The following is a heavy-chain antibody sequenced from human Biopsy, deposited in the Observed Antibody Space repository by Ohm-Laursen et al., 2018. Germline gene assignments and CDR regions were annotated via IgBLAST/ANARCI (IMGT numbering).Heavy chain of an antibody. CDR2: INTYNANT. CDR3: ARIAAAGWDDY. CDR1: GYTFTSYG. Sequence: SVKVSCKASGYTFTSYGISWVRQAPGQGLEWMGWINTYNANTDYAQKVQGRVTMTTDTSTSTGYMDLRSLKSDDTAVYYCARIAAAGWDDYWGQGTLVTVSS. J-gene: IGHJ4*02. V-gene: IGHV1-18*01. D-gene: IGHD6-25*01.